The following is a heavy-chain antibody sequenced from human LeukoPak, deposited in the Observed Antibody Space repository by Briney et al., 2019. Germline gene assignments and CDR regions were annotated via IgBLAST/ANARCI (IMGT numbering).Heavy chain of an antibody. V-gene: IGHV4-59*01. CDR2: IYYSGST. Sequence: PSETLSLTCTVSGGSISSYYWSWIRQPPGKGLEWIGYIYYSGSTNYNPSLKSRVTISVDTSKNQFSLKLSSVTAADTAVYYCARATYYYDSSGYYPLFDYRGQGTLVTVSS. J-gene: IGHJ4*02. CDR1: GGSISSYY. CDR3: ARATYYYDSSGYYPLFDY. D-gene: IGHD3-22*01.